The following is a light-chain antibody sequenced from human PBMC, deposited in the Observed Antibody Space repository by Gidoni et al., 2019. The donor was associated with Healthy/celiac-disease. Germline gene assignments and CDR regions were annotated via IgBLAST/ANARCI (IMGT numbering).Light chain of an antibody. Sequence: IQITQSPSSLSASVGDRVTITCQASQEISNYLNWYQQKPGKAPKLLIYDASNLETGVPSRCSGSGSGTDFTLTISSMQPEDIATYYCQQYDNLPYTFGQXTKLEIK. V-gene: IGKV1-33*01. CDR3: QQYDNLPYT. CDR1: QEISNY. CDR2: DAS. J-gene: IGKJ2*01.